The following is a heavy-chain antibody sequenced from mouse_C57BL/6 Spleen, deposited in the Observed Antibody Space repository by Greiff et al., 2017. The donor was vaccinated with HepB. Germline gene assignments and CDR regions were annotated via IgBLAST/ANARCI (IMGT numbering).Heavy chain of an antibody. J-gene: IGHJ3*01. V-gene: IGHV1-69*01. CDR3: ARRGGSRAFAY. CDR1: GYTFTSYW. CDR2: IDPSDSYT. Sequence: QVQLQQPGAELVMPGASVKLSCKASGYTFTSYWMHWVKQRPGQGLEWIGEIDPSDSYTNYNQKFKGKSTLTVDKSSSTAYMQLSSLTSEDSAVYYCARRGGSRAFAYWGQGTLVTVSA. D-gene: IGHD1-1*02.